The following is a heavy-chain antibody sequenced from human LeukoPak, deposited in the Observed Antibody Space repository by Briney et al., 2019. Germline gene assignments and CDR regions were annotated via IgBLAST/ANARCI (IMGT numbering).Heavy chain of an antibody. CDR3: AKGRLHNPNFDP. D-gene: IGHD1-1*01. Sequence: GGSLRLSCAASGFTFSSYGMHWVRQAPGKGLEWVAFIRYDGSNKYYADSAKGRFTISRDNSKNTLYLQMNSLRAEDTAVYYCAKGRLHNPNFDPWGQGTLVTVSS. CDR2: IRYDGSNK. CDR1: GFTFSSYG. J-gene: IGHJ5*02. V-gene: IGHV3-30*02.